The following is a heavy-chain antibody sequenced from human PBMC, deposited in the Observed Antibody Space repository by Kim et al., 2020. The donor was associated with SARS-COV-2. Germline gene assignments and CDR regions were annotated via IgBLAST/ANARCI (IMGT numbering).Heavy chain of an antibody. CDR2: INHSGST. D-gene: IGHD4-17*01. CDR1: GGSFSGYY. Sequence: SETLSLTCAVYGGSFSGYYWSWIRQPPGKGLEWIGEINHSGSTNYNPSLKSRVTISVDTSKNQFSLKLSSVTAADTAVYYCARGSTTGSDYWGQGTLVTVSS. V-gene: IGHV4-34*01. J-gene: IGHJ4*02. CDR3: ARGSTTGSDY.